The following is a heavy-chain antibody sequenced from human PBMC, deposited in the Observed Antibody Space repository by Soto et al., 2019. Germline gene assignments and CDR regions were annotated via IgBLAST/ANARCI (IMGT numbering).Heavy chain of an antibody. J-gene: IGHJ4*02. CDR2: ISYDGSNK. D-gene: IGHD3-22*01. V-gene: IGHV3-30*03. Sequence: GGSLRLSCAASGFTFSSYGMHWVRQAPGKGLEWVAVISYDGSNKYYADSVKGRFTISRDNSKNTLYLQMNSLRAEDTAVYYCARARYDSSGYYFDYWGQGALVTVSS. CDR1: GFTFSSYG. CDR3: ARARYDSSGYYFDY.